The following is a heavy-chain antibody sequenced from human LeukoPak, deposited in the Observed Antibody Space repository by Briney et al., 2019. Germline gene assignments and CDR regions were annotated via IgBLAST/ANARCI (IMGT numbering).Heavy chain of an antibody. CDR3: AKDSWGNSGWYYFDY. CDR1: GFDFKFFA. V-gene: IGHV3-23*01. J-gene: IGHJ4*02. CDR2: ISGSGGST. D-gene: IGHD6-19*01. Sequence: GESLRLPCAASGFDFKFFAMSWVRQAPGKGLEWLSGISGSGGSTNYADSVKGRFTISRDNSKSTLYLQMKSLRAEDAAMYYCAKDSWGNSGWYYFDYWGQGTRVTVSS.